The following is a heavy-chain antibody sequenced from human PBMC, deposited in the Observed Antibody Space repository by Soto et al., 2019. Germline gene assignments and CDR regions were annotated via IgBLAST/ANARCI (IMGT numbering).Heavy chain of an antibody. CDR1: GYTFTDYY. Sequence: GASVKVFCKASGYTFTDYYMHWVRQAPGQGLEWMGWINPNSGGTNYAQKFQGRVTMTRDTSISTAYMELSRLRSDDTAVYYCARKLELRGSYYYYYDMDVWGQGTTVTVSS. V-gene: IGHV1-2*02. J-gene: IGHJ6*02. D-gene: IGHD1-7*01. CDR2: INPNSGGT. CDR3: ARKLELRGSYYYYYDMDV.